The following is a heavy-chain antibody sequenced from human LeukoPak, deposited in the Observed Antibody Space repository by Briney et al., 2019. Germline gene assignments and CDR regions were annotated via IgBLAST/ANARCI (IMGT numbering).Heavy chain of an antibody. CDR1: GGSISSSSYY. Sequence: PSETLSLTCTVSGGSISSSSYYWGWIRQPPGKGLEWIGSIYHSGSTYYNPSLKSRVTISVDTSKNQFSLKLSSVTAADTAVYYCARGDLVGAKNLIWFDPWGQGTLVTVSS. CDR2: IYHSGST. V-gene: IGHV4-39*07. J-gene: IGHJ5*02. D-gene: IGHD1-26*01. CDR3: ARGDLVGAKNLIWFDP.